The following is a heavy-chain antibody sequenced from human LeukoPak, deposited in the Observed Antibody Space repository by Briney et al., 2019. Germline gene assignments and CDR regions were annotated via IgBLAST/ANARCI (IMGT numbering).Heavy chain of an antibody. Sequence: SETLSLTCTVSGDSISSTSHYWDWIRQPPGKGPEWIGNIYFTGSTYYCPSLKSRVTISVDRSKNQFSLKLSSVTAADTAVYYCATIPRHGYCSGGSCYAFDYWGQGTLVTVSS. CDR1: GDSISSTSHY. CDR2: IYFTGST. D-gene: IGHD2-15*01. CDR3: ATIPRHGYCSGGSCYAFDY. V-gene: IGHV4-39*01. J-gene: IGHJ4*02.